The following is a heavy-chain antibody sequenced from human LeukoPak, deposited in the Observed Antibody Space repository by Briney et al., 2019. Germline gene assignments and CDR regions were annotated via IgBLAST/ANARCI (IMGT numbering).Heavy chain of an antibody. CDR1: GFTFSDYY. D-gene: IGHD7-27*01. CDR2: IKQDGSEK. Sequence: GGSLRLSCAASGFTFSDYYMSWIRQAPGKGLEWVANIKQDGSEKYYVDSVKGRFTISRDNAKNSLYLQVNSLRVEDTAVYYCATANWGLNFWGQGTLVSVSS. J-gene: IGHJ4*02. CDR3: ATANWGLNF. V-gene: IGHV3-7*03.